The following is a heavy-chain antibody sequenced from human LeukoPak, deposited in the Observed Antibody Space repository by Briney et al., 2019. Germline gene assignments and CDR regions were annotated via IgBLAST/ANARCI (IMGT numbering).Heavy chain of an antibody. D-gene: IGHD2-15*01. J-gene: IGHJ6*02. Sequence: ASVKVSCKASGGTFSSYAISWVRQAPGQGLEWMGGIIPIFGTANYAQKFQGRVTITADESTSTAYMELSSLRSEDTAVYYCARDSPYCSGGSCYPGGYYGMDVWGQGTTVTVSS. CDR1: GGTFSSYA. CDR2: IIPIFGTA. CDR3: ARDSPYCSGGSCYPGGYYGMDV. V-gene: IGHV1-69*01.